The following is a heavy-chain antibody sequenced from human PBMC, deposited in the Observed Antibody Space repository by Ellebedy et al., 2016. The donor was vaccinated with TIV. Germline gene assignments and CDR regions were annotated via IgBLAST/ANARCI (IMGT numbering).Heavy chain of an antibody. V-gene: IGHV3-7*03. D-gene: IGHD1-26*01. Sequence: GESLKISXVASGFAFSTTYMSWVRQAPGKGLEWVANIKEDGSERYYVNSVKGRFTISRDNAENSLYLQMNSLRAEDTAVYYCTSGTDWGQGTMVTVSS. CDR2: IKEDGSER. J-gene: IGHJ4*02. CDR1: GFAFSTTY. CDR3: TSGTD.